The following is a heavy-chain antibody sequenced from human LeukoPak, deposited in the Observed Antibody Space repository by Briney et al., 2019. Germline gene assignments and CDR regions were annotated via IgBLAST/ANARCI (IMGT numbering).Heavy chain of an antibody. CDR2: ISAYNGNT. CDR3: ARADFRDCSSTSCYLSRRWFDP. V-gene: IGHV1-18*01. Sequence: GASVKVSCKASGYTFTSYGISWVRQAPGQGLEWMGWISAYNGNTNYAQKLQGRVTMTTDTSTSTAYMELRSLRSDDTAVYYCARADFRDCSSTSCYLSRRWFDPWGQGTLVTVSS. CDR1: GYTFTSYG. D-gene: IGHD2-2*01. J-gene: IGHJ5*02.